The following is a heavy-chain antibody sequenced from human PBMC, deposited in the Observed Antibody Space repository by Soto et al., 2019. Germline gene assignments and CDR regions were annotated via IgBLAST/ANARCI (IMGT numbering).Heavy chain of an antibody. CDR3: AKVRSELVPRDFDT. CDR1: GYTFTTYD. Sequence: QVQLVQSGAEVKKPGASVRVSCNASGYTFTTYDIHWVRQAPGLGLEWMGIITPGGGITSYAQKFKGRITMTRDTSTSTVYMELSSMRSEDTAMYYCAKVRSELVPRDFDTWVQGTLVTVSS. D-gene: IGHD6-13*01. CDR2: ITPGGGIT. J-gene: IGHJ4*02. V-gene: IGHV1-46*01.